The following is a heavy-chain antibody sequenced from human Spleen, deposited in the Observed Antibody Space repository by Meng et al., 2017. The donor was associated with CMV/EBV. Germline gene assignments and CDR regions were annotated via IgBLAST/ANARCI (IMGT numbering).Heavy chain of an antibody. CDR3: ARGELRLGQFNAFDI. V-gene: IGHV6-1*01. D-gene: IGHD3-16*01. CDR2: TYYRSKWYN. CDR1: GDSVSSNSAA. Sequence: SQTLSLTCAISGDSVSSNSAAWNWIRQSPSRGLEWLGRTYYRSKWYNDYAVSVKSRIIINADTSKNQFSLQLNSVTPEDTAVYYCARGELRLGQFNAFDIWGQGTMVTVSS. J-gene: IGHJ3*02.